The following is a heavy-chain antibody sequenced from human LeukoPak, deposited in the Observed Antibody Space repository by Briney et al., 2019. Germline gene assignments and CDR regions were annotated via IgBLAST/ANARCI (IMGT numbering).Heavy chain of an antibody. CDR3: ARARSGTLEY. CDR1: GYTFTGYD. J-gene: IGHJ4*02. CDR2: INPNSGDT. Sequence: ASVKVSCKASGYTFTGYDMHWVRQAPGPGLEWMGRINPNSGDTNYAQKFQGRVTMTRDTSISTAYMELSRLRSDDTAVYYCARARSGTLEYWGQGTLVTVSS. D-gene: IGHD1-26*01. V-gene: IGHV1-2*02.